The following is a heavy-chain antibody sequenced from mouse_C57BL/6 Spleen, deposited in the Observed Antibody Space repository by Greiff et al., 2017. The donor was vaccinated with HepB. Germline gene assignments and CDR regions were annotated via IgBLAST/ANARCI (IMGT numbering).Heavy chain of an antibody. V-gene: IGHV3-6*01. CDR1: GYSITSGYY. D-gene: IGHD1-1*01. CDR3: ARSFITTVVASVHFDV. Sequence: EVQLVESGPGLVKPSQSLSLTCSVTGYSITSGYYWNWIRQFPGNKLEWMGYISYDGSNNYNPSLKNRISITRDTSKNQFFLKLNSVTTEDTATYYCARSFITTVVASVHFDVWGTGTTVTVSS. CDR2: ISYDGSN. J-gene: IGHJ1*03.